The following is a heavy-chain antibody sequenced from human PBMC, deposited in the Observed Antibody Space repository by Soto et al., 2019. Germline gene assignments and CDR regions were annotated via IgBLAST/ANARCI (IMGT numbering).Heavy chain of an antibody. V-gene: IGHV4-59*12. CDR1: GGSISSYY. Sequence: QVQLQESGPGLVKPSETLSLTCTVSGGSISSYYWSWIRQPPGKGLEWIGYIYYSGSTNYNPSLKSRVTISVDTSRNQFFLKFSSVTAADTAVYYCARGYYYESSGSYSDAFDIWGQGTMVTVSS. J-gene: IGHJ3*02. CDR2: IYYSGST. D-gene: IGHD3-22*01. CDR3: ARGYYYESSGSYSDAFDI.